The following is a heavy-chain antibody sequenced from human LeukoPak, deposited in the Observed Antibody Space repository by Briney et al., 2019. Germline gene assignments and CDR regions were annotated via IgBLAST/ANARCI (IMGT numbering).Heavy chain of an antibody. J-gene: IGHJ4*02. D-gene: IGHD3-10*01. CDR1: GFTFDDYA. Sequence: PGGSLRLSCAASGFTFDDYAMHWVRQAPGKGLEWVSGISWNSGSIAYADSVKGRFTISRDNAKNSLYLQMNSLRAEDTALYYCAKDMGGSGSSALDYWGQGTLVTVSS. CDR2: ISWNSGSI. CDR3: AKDMGGSGSSALDY. V-gene: IGHV3-9*01.